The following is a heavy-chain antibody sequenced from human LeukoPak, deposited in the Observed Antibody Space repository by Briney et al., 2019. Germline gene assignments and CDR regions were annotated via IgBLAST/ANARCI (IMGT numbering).Heavy chain of an antibody. V-gene: IGHV4-4*07. D-gene: IGHD3-22*01. CDR1: GGSISSYY. CDR2: IYTSGST. CDR3: ARASYYYDSSGYFLFDY. Sequence: SETLSLTXTVSGGSISSYYWSWIRQPAGKGLEWIGRIYTSGSTNYNPSLKSRVTMSVDTSKNQFSLKLSSVTAADTAVYYCARASYYYDSSGYFLFDYWGQGTLVTVSS. J-gene: IGHJ4*02.